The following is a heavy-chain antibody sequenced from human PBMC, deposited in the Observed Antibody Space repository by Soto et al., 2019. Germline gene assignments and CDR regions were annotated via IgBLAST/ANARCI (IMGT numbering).Heavy chain of an antibody. D-gene: IGHD2-15*01. V-gene: IGHV3-64*01. J-gene: IGHJ6*03. CDR3: ARRGYGGRWPNVYMDV. CDR1: GFTFSNYE. Sequence: EAQLVESGGGLVQPGGSLRLSCAASGFTFSNYEMHWARQAPGKGLEYVSGISNNGAHTDYAKSVKGRFTISRDNSENTLYLQMGSLRAEDMALYYCARRGYGGRWPNVYMDVWGKGTTVTVSS. CDR2: ISNNGAHT.